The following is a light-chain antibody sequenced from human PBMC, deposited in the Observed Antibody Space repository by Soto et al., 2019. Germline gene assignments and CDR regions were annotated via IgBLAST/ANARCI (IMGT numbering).Light chain of an antibody. CDR2: EVN. CDR1: SSDVGTYNR. J-gene: IGLJ1*01. CDR3: SSYTSRSTYV. Sequence: QSALTQPPSVSGSPGQSVIISCTGTSSDVGTYNRVSWYQQPPGTAPKLMIFEVNNRPAGVPDRFSGSKSGNTASLTISGLQAEDEAVYYCSSYTSRSTYVFGTGTKVTVL. V-gene: IGLV2-18*02.